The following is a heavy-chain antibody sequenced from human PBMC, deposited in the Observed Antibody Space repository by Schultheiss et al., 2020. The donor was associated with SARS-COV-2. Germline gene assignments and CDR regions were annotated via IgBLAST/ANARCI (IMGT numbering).Heavy chain of an antibody. CDR1: GFTFSSYA. CDR2: ISGSGGST. D-gene: IGHD3-16*02. CDR3: ARAFGGVIVGMD. Sequence: GGSLRLSCAASGFTFSSYAMSWVRQAPGKGLEWVSAISGSGGSTYYADSVKGRFTISRDNAKNSLYLQMNSLRAEDTAVYYCARAFGGVIVGMDWGQGTLVTVSS. V-gene: IGHV3-23*01. J-gene: IGHJ4*02.